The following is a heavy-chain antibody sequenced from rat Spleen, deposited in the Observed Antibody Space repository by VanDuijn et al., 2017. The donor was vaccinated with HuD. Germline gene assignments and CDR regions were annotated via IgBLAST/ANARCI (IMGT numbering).Heavy chain of an antibody. Sequence: EVQLVESGGGLVQPGRSLKLSCAASGFTFSNYGMAWVRQAPTKGLEWVATISYDGSSTYYRDSVKGRFTISRDNAKSTLYLQMNSLRSEDTATYYCARPDGYTYVMDAWGQGASVTVSS. CDR1: GFTFSNYG. J-gene: IGHJ4*01. CDR3: ARPDGYTYVMDA. CDR2: ISYDGSST. D-gene: IGHD1-4*01. V-gene: IGHV5-29*01.